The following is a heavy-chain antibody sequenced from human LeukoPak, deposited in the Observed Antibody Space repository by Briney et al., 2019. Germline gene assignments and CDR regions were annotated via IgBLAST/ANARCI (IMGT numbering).Heavy chain of an antibody. CDR1: GGSISNYY. CDR3: ARDVVRYFDL. D-gene: IGHD2-15*01. V-gene: IGHV4-4*07. Sequence: SQTLSLTCTVSGGSISNYYWSWIRQPAGKGLEWIGRIHSSGSTSYNPSLKSRVTMSVDTSKNQFSLKLTSVAATDTAVYYCARDVVRYFDLWGRGTLVTVSS. CDR2: IHSSGST. J-gene: IGHJ2*01.